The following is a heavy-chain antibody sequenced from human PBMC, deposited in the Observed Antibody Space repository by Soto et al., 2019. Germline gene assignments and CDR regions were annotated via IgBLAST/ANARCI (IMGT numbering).Heavy chain of an antibody. V-gene: IGHV3-33*01. CDR1: GFTFGSYG. CDR2: IWYDGRNK. CDR3: ARWGIAAGDY. D-gene: IGHD6-13*01. J-gene: IGHJ4*02. Sequence: QVQLVESGGGVVQPGRSLRLSCAASGFTFGSYGMHWVRQAPGKGLEWVAVIWYDGRNKYYADSVKGRFTISRDNSKNTLYLQMNSLRAEDTAVYYWARWGIAAGDYWGQGTLVTVSS.